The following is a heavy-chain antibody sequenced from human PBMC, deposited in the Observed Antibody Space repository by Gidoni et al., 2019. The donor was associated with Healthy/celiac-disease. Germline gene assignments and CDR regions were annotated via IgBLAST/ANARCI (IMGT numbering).Heavy chain of an antibody. V-gene: IGHV1-69*06. D-gene: IGHD3-10*01. J-gene: IGHJ6*02. CDR2: IIRFFGTA. CDR1: GGTFSSYA. Sequence: QVQLVQSGAEVKKPGSEVKVSCKASGGTFSSYAISWVRQAPGHGLEWMGGIIRFFGTANYAQKFQGRFTMTADKSTSTAYLELSSLRSEDTAVYYCARDDDGSGYYYYYGMDVWGQGTTVTVSS. CDR3: ARDDDGSGYYYYYGMDV.